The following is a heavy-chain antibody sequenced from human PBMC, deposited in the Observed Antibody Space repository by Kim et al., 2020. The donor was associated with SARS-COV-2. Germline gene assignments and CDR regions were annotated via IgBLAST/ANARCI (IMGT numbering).Heavy chain of an antibody. V-gene: IGHV1-8*01. Sequence: ASVKVSCKASGYTFTSYDINWVRQATGQGLEWMGWMNPNSGNTGYAQKFQGRVTMTRNTSISTAYMELSSLRSEDTAVYYCAIFPNPLDAFDIWGQGTMVTVSS. J-gene: IGHJ3*02. CDR1: GYTFTSYD. CDR2: MNPNSGNT. CDR3: AIFPNPLDAFDI.